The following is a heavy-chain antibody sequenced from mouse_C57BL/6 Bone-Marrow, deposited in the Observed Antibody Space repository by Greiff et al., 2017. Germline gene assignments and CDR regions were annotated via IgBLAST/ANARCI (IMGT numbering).Heavy chain of an antibody. CDR3: ARDYYGSSYVDYAMDY. CDR2: IDPANGNT. J-gene: IGHJ4*01. D-gene: IGHD1-1*01. CDR1: GFNIKNTY. V-gene: IGHV14-3*01. Sequence: VQLKESVAELVRPGASVKLSCTASGFNIKNTYMHWVKQRPEQGLEWIGRIDPANGNTKYAPKFQGKATITADTSSNTAYLQLSSLTSEDTAIYYCARDYYGSSYVDYAMDYWGQGTSVTVSS.